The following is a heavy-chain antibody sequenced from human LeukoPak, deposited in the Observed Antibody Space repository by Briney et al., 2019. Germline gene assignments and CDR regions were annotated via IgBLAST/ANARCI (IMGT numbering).Heavy chain of an antibody. CDR3: ARGKLRSPPGVDY. V-gene: IGHV4-39*07. CDR1: GGSISSSDFY. J-gene: IGHJ4*02. D-gene: IGHD2-15*01. CDR2: IYYSGST. Sequence: SETLSLTCTVSGGSISSSDFYWGWIRRPPGKGLEWIGSIYYSGSTYYNPSLKSRVTISVDTSKNQFSLKLSSVTAADTAVYYCARGKLRSPPGVDYWGQGTMVTVSS.